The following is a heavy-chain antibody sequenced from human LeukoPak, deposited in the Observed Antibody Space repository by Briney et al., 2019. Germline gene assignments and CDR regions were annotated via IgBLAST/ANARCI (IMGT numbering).Heavy chain of an antibody. J-gene: IGHJ6*02. Sequence: GGSLRLSCAASGFTFSSYWMSWVRQAPGKGLEWVANIKQDGSEKYYVDSVKGRFTISRDNAKNSLYLQMNSLRAEDTAVYYCARVDPYYDFWSGYPDYYYYYAMDVWGQGTTVTVSS. D-gene: IGHD3-3*01. CDR2: IKQDGSEK. CDR3: ARVDPYYDFWSGYPDYYYYYAMDV. CDR1: GFTFSSYW. V-gene: IGHV3-7*03.